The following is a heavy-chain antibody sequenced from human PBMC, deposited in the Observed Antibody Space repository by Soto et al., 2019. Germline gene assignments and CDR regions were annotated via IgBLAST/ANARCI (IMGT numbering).Heavy chain of an antibody. CDR2: MNPNSGNT. J-gene: IGHJ4*02. Sequence: GASVKVSCKASGYTFTSYDINWVRQATGQGLEWMGWMNPNSGNTGYAQKFQGRVTMTRNTSISTAYMELSSLRSEGTAVYYCASGGDYGDYSRYWGQGTLVTVSS. CDR1: GYTFTSYD. D-gene: IGHD4-17*01. V-gene: IGHV1-8*01. CDR3: ASGGDYGDYSRY.